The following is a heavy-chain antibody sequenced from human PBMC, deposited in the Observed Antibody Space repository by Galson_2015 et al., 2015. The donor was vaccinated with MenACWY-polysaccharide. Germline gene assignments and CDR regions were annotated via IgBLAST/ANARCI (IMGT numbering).Heavy chain of an antibody. CDR2: IWYDGSNK. Sequence: SLRLSCAASGFTFSHYGMHWVRQAPGKGLEWVAVIWYDGSNKYYADSVNGRFTISRDNSKNTLYLQMNSLRAEDTAMYYCVRDVGGIAAAGTKGWCDPWGQGILVTVSS. V-gene: IGHV3-33*01. CDR1: GFTFSHYG. J-gene: IGHJ5*02. CDR3: VRDVGGIAAAGTKGWCDP. D-gene: IGHD6-25*01.